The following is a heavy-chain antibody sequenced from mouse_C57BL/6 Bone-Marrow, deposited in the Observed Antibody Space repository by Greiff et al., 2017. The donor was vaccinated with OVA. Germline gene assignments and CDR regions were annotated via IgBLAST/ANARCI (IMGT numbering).Heavy chain of an antibody. CDR3: ATTVVSNWYFDV. D-gene: IGHD1-1*01. V-gene: IGHV5-17*01. Sequence: DVMLVESGGGLVKPGGSLKLSCAASGFTFSDYGMHWVRQAPEKGLEWVAYISSGSSTIYYADTVKGRFTISRDNAKNTLFLQMTSLRSEDTAMYYCATTVVSNWYFDVWGTGTTVTVSS. CDR2: ISSGSSTI. CDR1: GFTFSDYG. J-gene: IGHJ1*03.